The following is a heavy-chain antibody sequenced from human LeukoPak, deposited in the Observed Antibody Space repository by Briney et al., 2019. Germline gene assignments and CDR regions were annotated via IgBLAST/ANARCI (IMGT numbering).Heavy chain of an antibody. CDR3: ARDDIVVVLAPGQLSTYYYYYGMDV. J-gene: IGHJ6*02. D-gene: IGHD2-2*01. CDR1: GYTFTGYY. CDR2: INPNSGGT. Sequence: ASVKVSCKASGYTFTGYYMHWVRQAPGQGLEWMGWINPNSGGTNYAQKFQGRVTMTRDTSISTAYMELSRLRSDDTAVYYCARDDIVVVLAPGQLSTYYYYYGMDVWGQGTTVTVSS. V-gene: IGHV1-2*02.